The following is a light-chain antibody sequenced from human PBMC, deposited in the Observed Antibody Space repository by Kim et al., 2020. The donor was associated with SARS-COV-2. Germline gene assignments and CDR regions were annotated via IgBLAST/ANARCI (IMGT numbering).Light chain of an antibody. CDR1: KLGDKY. CDR3: QAWDSAVV. Sequence: VSGSPGQTASITCSGDKLGDKYAYWYQQKPGQSPVVVIYQDDKRPSGIPERFSGSNSGNTATLTISGTQSADEADYYCQAWDSAVVFGGGTQLTVL. J-gene: IGLJ2*01. V-gene: IGLV3-1*01. CDR2: QDD.